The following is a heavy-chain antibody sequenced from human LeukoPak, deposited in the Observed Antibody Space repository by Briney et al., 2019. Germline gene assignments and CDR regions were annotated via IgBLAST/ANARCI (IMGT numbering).Heavy chain of an antibody. CDR2: ISGSGGST. Sequence: PGGSLRLSRAASGFTFSSYAVGWVRQAPGKGLEWVSAISGSGGSTYYADSVKGRFTISRDNSKNTLYLQMNSLRVEDTAVYYCAKAPSGSYSTVWFDSWGQGTLVTVSS. V-gene: IGHV3-23*01. CDR1: GFTFSSYA. D-gene: IGHD1-26*01. J-gene: IGHJ5*01. CDR3: AKAPSGSYSTVWFDS.